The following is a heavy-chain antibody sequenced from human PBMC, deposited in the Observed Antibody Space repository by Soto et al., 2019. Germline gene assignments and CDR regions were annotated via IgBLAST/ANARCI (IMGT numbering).Heavy chain of an antibody. V-gene: IGHV3-74*01. Sequence: HPGGSLRLSCAASGFTFSSYWMHWVRQAPGKVLVWVSRINSDGSSTSYADSVKGRFTISRDNAKNTLYLQMNSLRAEDTAVYYCAALQVVMITFGGVIDDYWGQGTLVTVSS. CDR2: INSDGSST. J-gene: IGHJ4*02. CDR1: GFTFSSYW. D-gene: IGHD3-16*02. CDR3: AALQVVMITFGGVIDDY.